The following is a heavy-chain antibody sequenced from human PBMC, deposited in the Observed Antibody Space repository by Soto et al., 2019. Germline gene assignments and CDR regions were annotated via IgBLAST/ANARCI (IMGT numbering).Heavy chain of an antibody. V-gene: IGHV1-18*01. J-gene: IGHJ5*02. CDR2: ISAYNGNT. CDR3: AKLGGYYGSGSYVQGNWFDP. D-gene: IGHD3-10*01. Sequence: QVQLVQSGAEVKKPGASVKVSCKASGYTFTSYGISWVRQAPGQGLEWMGWISAYNGNTNYAQKLQGRVTMTTDTSTSTAYMELKSLRSDDTAVNYCAKLGGYYGSGSYVQGNWFDPWGQGTLVTVSS. CDR1: GYTFTSYG.